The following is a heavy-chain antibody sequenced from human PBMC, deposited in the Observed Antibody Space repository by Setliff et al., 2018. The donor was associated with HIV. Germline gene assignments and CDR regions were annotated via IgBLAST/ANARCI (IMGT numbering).Heavy chain of an antibody. CDR2: IYHSDFT. CDR1: YVSISYNIW. D-gene: IGHD6-13*01. J-gene: IGHJ1*01. CDR3: ATDGYRVPTGLNH. V-gene: IGHV4-4*02. Sequence: SETLSLTCNVSYVSISYNIWWTWVRQAPGKGPEWIGEIYHSDFTNYSPSLKSRVTIAMDKSKNQVSLELRSVTAADTAVYFCATDGYRVPTGLNHWGQGALVTVSS.